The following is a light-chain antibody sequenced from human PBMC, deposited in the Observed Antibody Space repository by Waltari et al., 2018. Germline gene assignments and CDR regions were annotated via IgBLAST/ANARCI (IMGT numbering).Light chain of an antibody. CDR3: SSYTSSSTYV. CDR2: DVS. J-gene: IGLJ1*01. V-gene: IGLV2-14*03. Sequence: QSALTQPASVSGSPGQSITISCTGTSSAVGGYHYVSRYQQHPGKAPKLMIYDVSNRPSGISNRFSGSKSGNTASLTISGLQAEDEGDYYCSSYTSSSTYVFGTGTKVTVL. CDR1: SSAVGGYHY.